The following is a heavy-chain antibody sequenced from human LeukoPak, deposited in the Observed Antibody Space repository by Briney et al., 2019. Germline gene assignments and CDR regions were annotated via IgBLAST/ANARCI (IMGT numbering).Heavy chain of an antibody. CDR2: INPSGCST. Sequence: ASVKVFCKASGYTFTSYYMHWVRQAPGQGLEWMGIINPSGCSTSYAQKFQGRVTMTRDTSTSTVYMELSSLRYEDTAVYYCARADPLYIVLMVYATHLDYWGQGTLVTVSS. V-gene: IGHV1-46*01. D-gene: IGHD2-8*01. J-gene: IGHJ4*02. CDR3: ARADPLYIVLMVYATHLDY. CDR1: GYTFTSYY.